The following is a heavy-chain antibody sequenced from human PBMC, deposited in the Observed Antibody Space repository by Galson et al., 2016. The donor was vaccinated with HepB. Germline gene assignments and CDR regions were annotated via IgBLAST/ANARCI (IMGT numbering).Heavy chain of an antibody. CDR2: INPSAGTT. D-gene: IGHD2-2*01. V-gene: IGHV1-46*01. J-gene: IGHJ4*02. CDR1: GYTFTNSF. Sequence: VKVSCKASGYTFTNSFMHWLRQAPGQGPEWMGIINPSAGTTSDAQKFQGRLTMTRDTSTSTFYMELSSLRYEDTAVYYCARDATSYPFDYWGQGTLVAVSS. CDR3: ARDATSYPFDY.